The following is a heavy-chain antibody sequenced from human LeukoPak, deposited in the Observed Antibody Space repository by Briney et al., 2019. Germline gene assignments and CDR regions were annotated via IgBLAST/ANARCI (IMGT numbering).Heavy chain of an antibody. Sequence: ASVKVSCKASGYTFTSYGISWVRQAPGQGLEWMGWINAYNGNTNYAQKLQGRVTMTTDTSTSTAYMELRSLRSDDTAVYYCARDRNLNYDFWSGQNPTHWFDPWGQGTLVTVSS. CDR2: INAYNGNT. V-gene: IGHV1-18*01. CDR1: GYTFTSYG. J-gene: IGHJ5*02. CDR3: ARDRNLNYDFWSGQNPTHWFDP. D-gene: IGHD3-3*01.